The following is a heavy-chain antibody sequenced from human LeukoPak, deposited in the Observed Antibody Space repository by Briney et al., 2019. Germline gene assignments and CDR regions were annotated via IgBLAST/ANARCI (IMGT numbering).Heavy chain of an antibody. Sequence: ASLKVSCKASGYTFTGYYMHWVRQAPGQGREGMGRINPNSGGTNYAQKFQGRVTMTRDTSISTAYMELSRLRSDDTAVYYCARAGNWNDGPMDVWGKGSTVTVSS. V-gene: IGHV1-2*06. CDR3: ARAGNWNDGPMDV. D-gene: IGHD1-20*01. J-gene: IGHJ6*04. CDR1: GYTFTGYY. CDR2: INPNSGGT.